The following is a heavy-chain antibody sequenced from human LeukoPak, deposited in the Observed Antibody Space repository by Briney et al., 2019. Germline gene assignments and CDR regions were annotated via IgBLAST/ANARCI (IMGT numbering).Heavy chain of an antibody. CDR2: MNPNSGNT. CDR1: GYTFTSYD. D-gene: IGHD4-11*01. Sequence: GSVKVSCKASGYTFTSYDINWVRQGTGQGFEWMGWMNPNSGNTGSAQKFQDRVTMTRDTSITTAYMELSRLRSDDTAVYYCARGRGNMTTGSAAFDIWGQGIMVTVSS. J-gene: IGHJ3*02. V-gene: IGHV1-8*01. CDR3: ARGRGNMTTGSAAFDI.